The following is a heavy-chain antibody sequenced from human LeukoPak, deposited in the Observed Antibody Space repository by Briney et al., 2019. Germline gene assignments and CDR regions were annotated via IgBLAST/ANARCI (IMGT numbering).Heavy chain of an antibody. V-gene: IGHV3-21*01. CDR1: GFTFSSYS. CDR2: ISSSSSYI. J-gene: IGHJ4*02. CDR3: ARDPSDSSGYYKKKWTKTFDY. Sequence: PGGSLRLSCAASGFTFSSYSMNWVRQAPGKGLEWVSSISSSSSYIYYADSVKGRFTISRDNAKNSLYLQMNSLRAEDTAVYYCARDPSDSSGYYKKKWTKTFDYWGQGTLVTVSS. D-gene: IGHD3-22*01.